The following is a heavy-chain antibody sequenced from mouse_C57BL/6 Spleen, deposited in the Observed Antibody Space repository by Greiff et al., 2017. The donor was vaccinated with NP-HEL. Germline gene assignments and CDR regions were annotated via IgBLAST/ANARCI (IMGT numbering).Heavy chain of an antibody. J-gene: IGHJ2*01. D-gene: IGHD2-3*01. V-gene: IGHV1-69*01. Sequence: QVQLQQPGAELVMPGASVKLSCKASGYTFTSYWMHWVKQRPGQGLEWIGEIDPSDSYTNYNQKFKGKSTLTVDKSSSTAYMQLSSLTSEDSAVYYCARGRLLNFDYWGQSTTLTVSS. CDR2: IDPSDSYT. CDR1: GYTFTSYW. CDR3: ARGRLLNFDY.